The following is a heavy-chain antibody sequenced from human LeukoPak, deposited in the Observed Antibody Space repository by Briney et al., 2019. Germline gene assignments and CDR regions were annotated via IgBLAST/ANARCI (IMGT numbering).Heavy chain of an antibody. D-gene: IGHD1-26*01. CDR1: GGSISSYY. CDR3: ARGLVGTTGEQNWFDP. J-gene: IGHJ5*02. CDR2: IHTSGNT. V-gene: IGHV4-4*07. Sequence: SETLSLTCSVSGGSISSYYWSWIRQPAGKGLEWIGRIHTSGNTNYNPSLKSRVTISVDKSKIQFSLKLSSVTAADTAVYYCARGLVGTTGEQNWFDPWGQGTLVTVSS.